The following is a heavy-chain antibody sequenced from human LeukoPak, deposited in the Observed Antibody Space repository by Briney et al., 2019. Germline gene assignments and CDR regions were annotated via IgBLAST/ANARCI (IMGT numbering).Heavy chain of an antibody. V-gene: IGHV1-46*01. J-gene: IGHJ4*02. Sequence: ASVKVSCKASGYTFTRYFIHWVRQAPGRGLEWMGTINPSGGSTGYAQKFQSRVTMTRDTSTSTVYMELSSLRSEDTAVYYCAREGGGGIDIEPSFDYWGQGTLVTVSS. CDR3: AREGGGGIDIEPSFDY. CDR2: INPSGGST. CDR1: GYTFTRYF. D-gene: IGHD2-15*01.